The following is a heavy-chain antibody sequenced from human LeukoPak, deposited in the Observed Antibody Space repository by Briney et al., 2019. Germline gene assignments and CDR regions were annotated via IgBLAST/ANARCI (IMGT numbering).Heavy chain of an antibody. D-gene: IGHD2-21*01. CDR1: GFTFRSHA. J-gene: IGHJ4*02. CDR2: IYENGGTT. V-gene: IGHV3-23*01. Sequence: GGSLRLSCVGSGFTFRSHAMSWVRQAPEKGLEFVSGIYENGGTTYYADSVKGRFSISRDNSKNTLYLQMDSLRGEDTAVYYCAKDYRIGYSAHFDYWGQGALVTVSS. CDR3: AKDYRIGYSAHFDY.